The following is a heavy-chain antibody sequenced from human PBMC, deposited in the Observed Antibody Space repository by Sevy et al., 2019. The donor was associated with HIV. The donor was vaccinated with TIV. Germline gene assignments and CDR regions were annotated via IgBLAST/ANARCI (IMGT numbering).Heavy chain of an antibody. CDR2: IKDDGSKR. J-gene: IGHJ4*02. V-gene: IGHV3-30*02. CDR1: GFTLSYYG. CDR3: TSVLFDY. Sequence: GGSLRLSCAASGFTLSYYGMHWVRQAPGKGLEWVTFIKDDGSKRFCADSVKGRFTVSRDNSKNTMSLQMNSLRAEDTAVYYCTSVLFDYWGQGALVTVSS. D-gene: IGHD3-10*01.